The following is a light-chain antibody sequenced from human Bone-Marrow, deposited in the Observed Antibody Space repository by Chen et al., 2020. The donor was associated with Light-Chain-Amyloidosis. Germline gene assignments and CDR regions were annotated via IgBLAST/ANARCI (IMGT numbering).Light chain of an antibody. CDR1: DLPTKY. J-gene: IGLJ2*01. CDR2: RDT. CDR3: QSADSSGTYEVI. V-gene: IGLV3-25*03. Sequence: SYGLTQPPSASVSPGQTARITCSGDDLPTKYAYWYQQKPGQAPVLVIHRDTERPSGISERFSGSSSGTTATLTISGVQAEDEADYHCQSADSSGTYEVIFGGGTKLTVL.